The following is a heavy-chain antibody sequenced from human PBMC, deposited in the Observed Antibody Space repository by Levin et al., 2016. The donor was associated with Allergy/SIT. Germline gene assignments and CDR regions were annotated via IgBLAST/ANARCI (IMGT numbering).Heavy chain of an antibody. Sequence: GESLKISCAASGFTFSSYAMSWVRQAPGKGLEWVSAISGSGGSTYYADSVKGRFTISRDNSKNTLYLQMNSLRAEDTAVYYCAKEGESFYYDSSGDALDYWGQGTLVTVSS. J-gene: IGHJ4*02. CDR2: ISGSGGST. D-gene: IGHD3-22*01. CDR3: AKEGESFYYDSSGDALDY. V-gene: IGHV3-23*01. CDR1: GFTFSSYA.